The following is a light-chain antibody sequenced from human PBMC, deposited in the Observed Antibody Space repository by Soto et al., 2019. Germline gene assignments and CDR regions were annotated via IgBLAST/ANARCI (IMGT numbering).Light chain of an antibody. CDR1: FSDVGGYDY. CDR2: EVS. J-gene: IGLJ2*01. CDR3: SSYAGSNNLL. Sequence: QSVLTQPPSTSGSPGQSVTISCTGTFSDVGGYDYVSWYQQHPGKAPKLLIYEVSKRPSGVPDRFSGSKSGNTASLTVSGLQAEDEADYRCSSYAGSNNLLFGGGTKLTVL. V-gene: IGLV2-8*01.